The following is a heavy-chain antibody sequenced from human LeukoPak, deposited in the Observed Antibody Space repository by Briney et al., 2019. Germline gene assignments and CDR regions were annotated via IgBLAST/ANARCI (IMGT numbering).Heavy chain of an antibody. Sequence: PSETLSPTCTVSGGSISSYYWSWIRQPAGKGLEWIGRIYTSGSTNYNPSLKSRVTMSVDTSKNQFSLKLSSVTAADTAVYYCAREPQYCSGGSCYEYYYYMDVWGKGTTVTVSS. V-gene: IGHV4-4*07. CDR1: GGSISSYY. CDR2: IYTSGST. CDR3: AREPQYCSGGSCYEYYYYMDV. D-gene: IGHD2-15*01. J-gene: IGHJ6*03.